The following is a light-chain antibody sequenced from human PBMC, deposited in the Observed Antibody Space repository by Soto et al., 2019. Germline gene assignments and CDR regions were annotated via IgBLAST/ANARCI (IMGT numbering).Light chain of an antibody. CDR1: QSVSSSY. CDR3: HQYCSSPWT. Sequence: EIVLTQSPGTLSLSPGERATLSCRASQSVSSSYLAWYQQKPGQAPRLLIYGASSRATGIPDRFSGSGSGTDFTLTISSLEPEDFAVYYFHQYCSSPWTFGQGPKVEIK. V-gene: IGKV3-20*01. CDR2: GAS. J-gene: IGKJ1*01.